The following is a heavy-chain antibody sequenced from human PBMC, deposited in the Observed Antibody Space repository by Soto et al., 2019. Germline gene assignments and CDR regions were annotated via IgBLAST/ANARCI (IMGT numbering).Heavy chain of an antibody. J-gene: IGHJ4*02. D-gene: IGHD3-16*02. CDR2: ISYDGSNK. Sequence: QVQLVESGGGVVQPGRSLRLSCAASGFTFSSYAMHWVRQAPGKGLEWVAVISYDGSNKYYADSVKGRFTISRDNSKNTLYLQMNSLRAEDTALYYCARDFPFHRLGELSLYLDYWGQGTLVTVSS. CDR3: ARDFPFHRLGELSLYLDY. V-gene: IGHV3-30-3*01. CDR1: GFTFSSYA.